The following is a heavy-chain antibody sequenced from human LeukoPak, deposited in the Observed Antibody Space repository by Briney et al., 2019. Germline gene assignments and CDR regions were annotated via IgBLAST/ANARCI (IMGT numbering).Heavy chain of an antibody. CDR1: GYTFTGYY. CDR2: INPNSCGT. D-gene: IGHD5-24*01. J-gene: IGHJ4*02. V-gene: IGHV1-2*02. CDR3: ARGRDGYNPTPSDC. Sequence: ASVKVSFKASGYTFTGYYMHWVRQAPGQGLEWMGGINPNSCGTNYAQKFQGRVTMTRDTSNSTAFMDLSSLRSDDTAVYYCARGRDGYNPTPSDCWGQGTLVTVSS.